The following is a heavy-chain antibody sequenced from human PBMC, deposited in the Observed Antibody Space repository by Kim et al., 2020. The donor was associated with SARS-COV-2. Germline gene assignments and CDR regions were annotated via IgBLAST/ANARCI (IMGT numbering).Heavy chain of an antibody. D-gene: IGHD6-19*01. CDR3: ARSPGEQWQYYYYGMDV. Sequence: SVKVSCKASGGTFSSYAISWVRQAPGQGLEWMGGIIPIFGTANYAQKFQGRVTITADESTSTAYMELSSLRSEDTAVYYCARSPGEQWQYYYYGMDVWGQGTTVTVSS. CDR2: IIPIFGTA. CDR1: GGTFSSYA. J-gene: IGHJ6*02. V-gene: IGHV1-69*13.